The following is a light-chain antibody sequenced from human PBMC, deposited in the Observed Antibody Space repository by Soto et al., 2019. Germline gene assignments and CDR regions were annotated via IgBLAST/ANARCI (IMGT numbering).Light chain of an antibody. J-gene: IGKJ2*01. Sequence: EIVLTQSPATLSVSPGERATLSCRASQSVSNYLAWYQQKPGQAPRLLIYDASNRATGVPARFSGSGSGTDFTLTNSSLEPEDFAVYYCQKGGTFGQGTKLEIK. CDR2: DAS. CDR3: QKGGT. CDR1: QSVSNY. V-gene: IGKV3-11*01.